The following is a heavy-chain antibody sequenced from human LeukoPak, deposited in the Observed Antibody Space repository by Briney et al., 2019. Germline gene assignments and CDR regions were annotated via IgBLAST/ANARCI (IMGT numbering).Heavy chain of an antibody. J-gene: IGHJ6*02. CDR2: ISYDGSNK. V-gene: IGHV3-30-3*01. D-gene: IGHD3-10*01. CDR3: ARDYRQLWLGPYGMDV. Sequence: SGGSLRFFCAASGFTFSSYAMHWVRQAPGKGLEWVAVISYDGSNKYYADSVKGRFTISRDNSKNTLYLQMNSLRAEDTAVYYCARDYRQLWLGPYGMDVWGQGTTVTVSS. CDR1: GFTFSSYA.